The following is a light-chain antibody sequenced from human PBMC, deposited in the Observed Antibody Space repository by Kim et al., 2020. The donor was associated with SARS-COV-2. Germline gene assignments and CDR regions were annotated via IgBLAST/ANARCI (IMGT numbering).Light chain of an antibody. Sequence: DIQMTQSPSSLSASVGDRVTITCQASQDIRKCLHWYQQKPGKVPKLLIYDASNLETGVPSRFSGTGSGTYFTLTISSLQPEDSATYYRQQHDDIPAFGPGTKVDIK. J-gene: IGKJ3*01. V-gene: IGKV1-33*01. CDR1: QDIRKC. CDR3: QQHDDIPA. CDR2: DAS.